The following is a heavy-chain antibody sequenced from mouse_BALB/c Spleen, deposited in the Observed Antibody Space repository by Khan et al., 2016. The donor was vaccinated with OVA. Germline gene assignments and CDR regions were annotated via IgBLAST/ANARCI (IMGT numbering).Heavy chain of an antibody. D-gene: IGHD2-10*01. CDR1: GFSLTNYG. CDR2: IWSDGST. CDR3: ARQPYYHYYIMDY. Sequence: QVQLKQSGPGLVAPSQSLSFTCTISGFSLTNYGVHWVRQPPGKGLEWLIVIWSDGSTAYNSALNSRLSISKDNSKSQVFLKMNSLQTDDTAMYYCARQPYYHYYIMDYWGQGTSVTVSS. V-gene: IGHV2-6-1*01. J-gene: IGHJ4*01.